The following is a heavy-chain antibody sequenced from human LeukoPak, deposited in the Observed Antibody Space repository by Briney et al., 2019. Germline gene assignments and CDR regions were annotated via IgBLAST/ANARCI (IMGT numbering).Heavy chain of an antibody. CDR3: AKAVRMATIRNSHYFDY. CDR1: GFTFSSYG. J-gene: IGHJ4*02. D-gene: IGHD5-24*01. V-gene: IGHV3-30*18. Sequence: GGSLRLSCAASGFTFSSYGMHWVRQAPGKGLEWVAVISYDGSNEYYADSVKGRFTISRDNSKNTLYLQMNSLRAEDTAVYYCAKAVRMATIRNSHYFDYWGQGTLVTVSS. CDR2: ISYDGSNE.